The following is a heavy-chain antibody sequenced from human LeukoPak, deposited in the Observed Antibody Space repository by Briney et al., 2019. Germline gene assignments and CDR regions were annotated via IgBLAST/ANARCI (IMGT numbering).Heavy chain of an antibody. CDR2: IIPIFGTA. CDR1: GGTFSSYA. CDR3: AREVGGLWSGYTHAFDI. Sequence: SVKVSCKASGGTFSSYAISWVRQAPGQGLEWMGGIIPIFGTANYAQKFQGRVTITTDESTSTAYMELSSLRSEDTAVYYCAREVGGLWSGYTHAFDIWGQGTMVTVSS. V-gene: IGHV1-69*05. J-gene: IGHJ3*02. D-gene: IGHD3-3*01.